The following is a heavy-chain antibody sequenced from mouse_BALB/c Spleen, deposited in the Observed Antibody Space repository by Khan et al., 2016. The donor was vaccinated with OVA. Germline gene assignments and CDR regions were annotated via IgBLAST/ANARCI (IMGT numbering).Heavy chain of an antibody. Sequence: QVQLQQPGAELVRPGASVKLSCEASGYTFTSYWMNWVKQSPEQGLEWIGRIDPYDSETHYNQNFKDKAILTVEKSSSKAYMQRSSLTSEDSAVXYCARNPVAYWGQGTLVTVSA. V-gene: IGHV1-52*01. CDR2: IDPYDSET. CDR1: GYTFTSYW. J-gene: IGHJ3*01. CDR3: ARNPVAY.